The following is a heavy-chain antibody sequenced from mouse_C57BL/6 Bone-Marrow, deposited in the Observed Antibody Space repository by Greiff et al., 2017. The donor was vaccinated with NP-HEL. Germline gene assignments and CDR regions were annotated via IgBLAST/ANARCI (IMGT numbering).Heavy chain of an antibody. J-gene: IGHJ1*03. CDR3: ARVPYYYGSSRYWYFDV. Sequence: EVKLEESGPGMVKPSQSLSLTCTVTGYSITSGYDWHWIRHFPGNKLEWMGYISYSGSTNYNPSLKSRISITHDTSKNHFFLKLNSVTTEDTATYYCARVPYYYGSSRYWYFDVWGTGTTVTVSS. V-gene: IGHV3-1*01. CDR1: GYSITSGYD. D-gene: IGHD1-1*01. CDR2: ISYSGST.